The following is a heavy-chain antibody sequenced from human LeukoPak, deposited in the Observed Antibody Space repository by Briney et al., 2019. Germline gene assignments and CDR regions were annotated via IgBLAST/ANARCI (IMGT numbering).Heavy chain of an antibody. CDR2: IYTSGST. Sequence: SETLSLTCTVSGGSISSGSYYWSWIRQPAGKGLEWIGRIYTSGSTYYNPSLKSRVTISVDRSKNQFSLKLSSVTAADTAVYYCARRVVVPAAFLDYWGQGTLVTVSS. CDR1: GGSISSGSYY. V-gene: IGHV4-61*02. D-gene: IGHD2-2*01. J-gene: IGHJ4*02. CDR3: ARRVVVPAAFLDY.